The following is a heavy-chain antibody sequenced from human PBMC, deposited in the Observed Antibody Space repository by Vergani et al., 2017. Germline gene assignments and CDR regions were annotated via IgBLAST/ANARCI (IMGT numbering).Heavy chain of an antibody. J-gene: IGHJ4*02. D-gene: IGHD2-15*01. CDR2: IIPSLATT. V-gene: IGHV1-69*11. CDR1: GGPFSSYA. CDR3: ASTTCSGGSCYRGFEY. Sequence: QVQLVQSGAEVKKPGSSVKVSCKASGGPFSSYALNWVRQAPGQGLEWMGSIIPSLATTIYAQKFQGRVTITADDSTSTAYMELSSLKSEDTAVFYCASTTCSGGSCYRGFEYWGQGSLITVSS.